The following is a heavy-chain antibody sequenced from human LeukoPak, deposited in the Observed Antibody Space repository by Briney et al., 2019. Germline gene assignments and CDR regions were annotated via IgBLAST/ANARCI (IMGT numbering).Heavy chain of an antibody. CDR3: TTDRNVVVVAATNWFDP. CDR2: IKSKTDGGTT. D-gene: IGHD2-15*01. V-gene: IGHV3-15*01. CDR1: GFTFSNAW. Sequence: GGSLRLSCAASGFTFSNAWMSWVRQAPGKGLGWVGRIKSKTDGGTTDYAAPVKGRFTISRDDSKNTLYLQMNSLKTEDTAVYYCTTDRNVVVVAATNWFDPWGQGTLVTVSS. J-gene: IGHJ5*02.